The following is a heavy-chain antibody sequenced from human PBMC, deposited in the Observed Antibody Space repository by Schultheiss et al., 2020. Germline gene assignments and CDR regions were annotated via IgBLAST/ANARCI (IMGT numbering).Heavy chain of an antibody. Sequence: SETLSLTCTVSGGSISSGDYYWSWIRQHPGKGLEWIRYIYSSGSTYYSPSLKSRLTILVDTSKNQFSLKLSSVTAADTAVYYCARVRGTVTTARYFDYWGQGTLVTVSS. CDR2: IYSSGST. V-gene: IGHV4-31*03. CDR3: ARVRGTVTTARYFDY. CDR1: GGSISSGDYY. J-gene: IGHJ4*02. D-gene: IGHD4-17*01.